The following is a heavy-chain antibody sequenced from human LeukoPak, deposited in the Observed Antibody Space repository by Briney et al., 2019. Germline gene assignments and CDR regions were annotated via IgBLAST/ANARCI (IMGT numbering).Heavy chain of an antibody. CDR1: GGSINSSTFY. CDR3: ARRSDSGSDDGEDYFDH. J-gene: IGHJ4*02. V-gene: IGHV4-39*01. CDR2: IYYDGST. D-gene: IGHD1-26*01. Sequence: SETPSLACTVSGGSINSSTFYWGWIRQPPGKGLEWIGSIYYDGSTYYNPSLKSQVTISVDTSKNQFSLKLTSVTAADTAVYFCARRSDSGSDDGEDYFDHWGQGTLVTVSS.